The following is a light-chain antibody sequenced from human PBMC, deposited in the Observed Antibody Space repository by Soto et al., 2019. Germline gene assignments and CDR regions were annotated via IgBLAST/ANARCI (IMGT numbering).Light chain of an antibody. V-gene: IGLV2-8*01. Sequence: QSVLTQPPSASGSPGQSVTISCTGTSSDIGGYNFVSWYHQHPGKAPKLMIYEVDKRPSGVPDRFSGSKSGNTASLTVSGLQAEDEADYYCISYAVTTSYVFGTGTKVTV. CDR1: SSDIGGYNF. CDR3: ISYAVTTSYV. J-gene: IGLJ1*01. CDR2: EVD.